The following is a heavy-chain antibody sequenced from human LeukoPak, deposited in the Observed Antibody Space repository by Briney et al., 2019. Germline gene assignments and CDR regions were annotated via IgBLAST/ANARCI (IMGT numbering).Heavy chain of an antibody. CDR3: YGQNYYYYMDV. CDR1: GGSISSYY. V-gene: IGHV4-4*07. CDR2: VYTSGST. Sequence: PSETLSLTCTVSGGSISSYYWSWIRQPAGKGLEWIGRVYTSGSTKYKPSLKSRVTISLDTSKNQFSLKLRSVTAADTAVYYPYGQNYYYYMDVWGKGTTVTVSS. J-gene: IGHJ6*03. D-gene: IGHD3-10*01.